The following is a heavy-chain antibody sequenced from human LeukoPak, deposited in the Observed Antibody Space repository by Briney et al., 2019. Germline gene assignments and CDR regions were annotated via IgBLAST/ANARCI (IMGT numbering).Heavy chain of an antibody. CDR2: IYHSGST. V-gene: IGHV4-30-2*01. CDR1: GGSISSGGYS. J-gene: IGHJ3*02. D-gene: IGHD5-18*01. CDR3: ARDRGYSYGNAFDI. Sequence: PSQTLSLTCAVSGGSISSGGYSWSWIRQPPGKGQEWIGYIYHSGSTYYNPSLKSRVTISVDRSKNQFSLKLSSVTAADTAVYYCARDRGYSYGNAFDIWGQGTMVTVSS.